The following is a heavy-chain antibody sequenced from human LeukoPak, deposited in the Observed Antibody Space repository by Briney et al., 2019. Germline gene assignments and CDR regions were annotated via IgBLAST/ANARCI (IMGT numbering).Heavy chain of an antibody. CDR3: ARDRAIFGVVISYYYYMDV. Sequence: SMKVSCKASGYTFTSYDINWVRQATGQGLEWMGGIIPIFGTANYAQKFQGRVTITADESTSTAYMELSSLRSEDTAVYYCARDRAIFGVVISYYYYMDVWGKGTTVTVSS. V-gene: IGHV1-69*13. D-gene: IGHD3-3*01. CDR1: GYTFTSYD. CDR2: IIPIFGTA. J-gene: IGHJ6*03.